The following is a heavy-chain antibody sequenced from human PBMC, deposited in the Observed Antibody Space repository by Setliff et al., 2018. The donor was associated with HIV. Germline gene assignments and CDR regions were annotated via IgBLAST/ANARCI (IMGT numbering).Heavy chain of an antibody. Sequence: GESLKISCAASGFTFSSYGMHWVRQAPGKGLEWVAFIQYDGSKKYYADSVKGRFTISRDNSKNTLYLQMNSLRRDDTALYYCAKDQQWLVLGSIYYYYYMDVWGRGTTVTVSS. CDR3: AKDQQWLVLGSIYYYYYMDV. D-gene: IGHD6-19*01. J-gene: IGHJ6*03. CDR1: GFTFSSYG. V-gene: IGHV3-30*02. CDR2: IQYDGSKK.